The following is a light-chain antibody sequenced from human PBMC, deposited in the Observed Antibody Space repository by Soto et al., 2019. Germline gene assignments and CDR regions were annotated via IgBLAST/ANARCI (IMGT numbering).Light chain of an antibody. J-gene: IGKJ1*01. Sequence: DIQMTQSPSFVSASIGDRVTITCRASQDIGVRLAWFQQKPGKAPNYLIKSASSLQSGDPSTFSGSGSGTDFTLTINSLHPEDFATYYCLQVYNFPRTCGQGTKVDIK. CDR2: SAS. CDR1: QDIGVR. CDR3: LQVYNFPRT. V-gene: IGKV1-12*01.